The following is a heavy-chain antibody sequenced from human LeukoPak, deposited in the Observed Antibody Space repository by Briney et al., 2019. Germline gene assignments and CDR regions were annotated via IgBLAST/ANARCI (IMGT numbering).Heavy chain of an antibody. Sequence: PSETLSLTCTVSGGSISSSSYYWGWIRQPPGKGLEWIGSIYYSGSTYYNPSLKSRVTISVDTSKNQFSLKLSSVTAADTAVYYCARANYSSGWYHKYYFDYWGQGTLVTVSS. V-gene: IGHV4-39*07. D-gene: IGHD6-19*01. J-gene: IGHJ4*02. CDR3: ARANYSSGWYHKYYFDY. CDR2: IYYSGST. CDR1: GGSISSSSYY.